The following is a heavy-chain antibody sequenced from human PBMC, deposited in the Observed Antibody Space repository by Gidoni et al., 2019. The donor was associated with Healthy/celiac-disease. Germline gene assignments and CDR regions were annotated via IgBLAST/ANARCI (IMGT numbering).Heavy chain of an antibody. CDR1: GFTFSSYA. Sequence: EVQLLESGGGLVQPGGSLRLSCAAYGFTFSSYAMSWVRQAPGKGLEWVSAISGSGGRGYYADSVKGRFTISRDNSKNTLYLQMNSLRAEDTAVYYCAKDRALLWFGEFLYYMDVWGKGTTVTVSS. D-gene: IGHD3-10*01. CDR3: AKDRALLWFGEFLYYMDV. V-gene: IGHV3-23*01. J-gene: IGHJ6*03. CDR2: ISGSGGRG.